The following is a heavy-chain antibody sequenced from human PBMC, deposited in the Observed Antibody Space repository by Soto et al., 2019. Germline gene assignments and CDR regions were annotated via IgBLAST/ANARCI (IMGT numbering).Heavy chain of an antibody. CDR3: ARPGGQLVPFDN. D-gene: IGHD6-6*01. J-gene: IGHJ4*02. Sequence: QVHLVESGGGVVQPGRSLRLSCAASGFTFSSYDIHWVRQAPGKGLEWVASIWFDATIENYADSVKGRFTISRDNSKDTVYLQMSSLSVEDTAIYYCARPGGQLVPFDNWGQGTLVTVSS. CDR2: IWFDATIE. CDR1: GFTFSSYD. V-gene: IGHV3-33*01.